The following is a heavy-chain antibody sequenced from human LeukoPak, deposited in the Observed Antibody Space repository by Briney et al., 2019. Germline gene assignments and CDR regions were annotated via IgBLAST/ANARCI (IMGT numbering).Heavy chain of an antibody. Sequence: ASVKVSCKASGYTFTGYYMHWVRQAPGQGLEWMGWINPNSGGTNYAQKFQGRVTMTTDTSTSTAYMELRSLRSDDTAVYYCARVVPCSGGSCLLDYWGQGTLVTVSS. CDR3: ARVVPCSGGSCLLDY. V-gene: IGHV1-2*02. D-gene: IGHD2-15*01. CDR2: INPNSGGT. CDR1: GYTFTGYY. J-gene: IGHJ4*02.